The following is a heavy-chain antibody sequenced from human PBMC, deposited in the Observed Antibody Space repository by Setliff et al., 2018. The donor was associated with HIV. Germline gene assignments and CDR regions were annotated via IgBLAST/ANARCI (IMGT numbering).Heavy chain of an antibody. CDR3: ARDVGGVHMATNFDF. Sequence: SETLSLTCTVSGGSIVSYYWTWIRQPAGKGLEWMGRIYSSGDTEYNPSLKGRVTMSVDTSENQFSLRLASVTAADTAVYYCARDVGGVHMATNFDFWGQGTLVTVSS. V-gene: IGHV4-4*07. J-gene: IGHJ4*02. CDR2: IYSSGDT. CDR1: GGSIVSYY. D-gene: IGHD1-26*01.